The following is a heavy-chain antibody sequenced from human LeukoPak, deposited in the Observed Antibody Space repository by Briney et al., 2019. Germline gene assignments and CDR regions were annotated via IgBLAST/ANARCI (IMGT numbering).Heavy chain of an antibody. CDR2: INPNSGGT. CDR3: ARDTSLLYDYVWGSYRYTRAFDY. CDR1: GYTFTGYY. D-gene: IGHD3-16*02. V-gene: IGHV1-2*02. J-gene: IGHJ4*02. Sequence: ASVKVSCKASGYTFTGYYMHWVRQAPGQGLEWMGWINPNSGGTNYAQKFQGRVTMTRDTSISTAYMELSRLRSDDTAVYYCARDTSLLYDYVWGSYRYTRAFDYWGQGTLVTVSS.